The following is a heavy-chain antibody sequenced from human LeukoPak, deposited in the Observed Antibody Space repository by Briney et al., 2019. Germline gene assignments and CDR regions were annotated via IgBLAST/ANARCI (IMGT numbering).Heavy chain of an antibody. CDR2: IYYSGST. J-gene: IGHJ3*02. Sequence: PSETLSLTCTVSGGSISSYYWSWIRQPPGKGLEWIGYIYYSGSTNYNPSLKSRVTISVDTSKNQFSLKLSSVTAADTAVYYCARDPGGWDAFDIWGQGTMVTVSS. V-gene: IGHV4-59*01. D-gene: IGHD3-16*01. CDR3: ARDPGGWDAFDI. CDR1: GGSISSYY.